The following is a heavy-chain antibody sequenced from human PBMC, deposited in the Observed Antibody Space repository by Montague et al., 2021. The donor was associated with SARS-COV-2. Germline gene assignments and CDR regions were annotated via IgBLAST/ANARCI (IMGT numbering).Heavy chain of an antibody. CDR1: GGSISSGGYY. Sequence: TLSLTCTVSGGSISSGGYYWSWIRQHPGKGLEWIGYIYYSGSTYYNPSLKSRVTISVDTSKNQYSLKLSSVTAAATAVSYCARVEFDGGYDSVPLDVWGQGTTVTVSS. D-gene: IGHD5-12*01. V-gene: IGHV4-31*03. J-gene: IGHJ6*02. CDR3: ARVEFDGGYDSVPLDV. CDR2: IYYSGST.